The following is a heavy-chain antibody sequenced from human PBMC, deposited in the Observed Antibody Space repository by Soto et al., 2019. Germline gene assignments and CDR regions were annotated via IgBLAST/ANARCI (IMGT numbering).Heavy chain of an antibody. J-gene: IGHJ4*02. D-gene: IGHD1-26*01. CDR1: GYTFTSYG. CDR2: ISAYNGNT. V-gene: IGHV1-18*01. Sequence: GASVKVSCKASGYTFTSYGISWVRQAPGQGLEWMGWISAYNGNTNYAQKLQGRVTMTTDTSTSTAYMELRSLRSDDTAVYYCARDRPWGATSTDFDYWGQGTLVTVSS. CDR3: ARDRPWGATSTDFDY.